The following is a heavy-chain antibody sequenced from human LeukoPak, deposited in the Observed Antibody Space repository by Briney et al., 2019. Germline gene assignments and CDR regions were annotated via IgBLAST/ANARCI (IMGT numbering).Heavy chain of an antibody. CDR2: ISSSGSII. CDR1: GFTFSSYE. J-gene: IGHJ4*02. Sequence: HSGGSLRLSCAASGFTFSSYEFNWVRQAPGKGLEWVSYISSSGSIIFYADSVKGRFTISRDNAKKSLYLQMNSLRAEDTAIYYCARGVIPPPYWGQGTLVTVSS. CDR3: ARGVIPPPY. D-gene: IGHD1-14*01. V-gene: IGHV3-48*03.